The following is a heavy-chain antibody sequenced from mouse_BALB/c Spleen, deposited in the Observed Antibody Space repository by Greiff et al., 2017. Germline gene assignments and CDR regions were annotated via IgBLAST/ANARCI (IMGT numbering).Heavy chain of an antibody. CDR2: ISYSGST. CDR3: ARGNGSSYDWYFDV. J-gene: IGHJ1*01. V-gene: IGHV3-8*02. Sequence: EVMLVESGPSLVKPSQTLSLTCSVTGDSITSGCWNWIRKFPGNKLEYMGYISYSGSTYYNPSLKSRISITRDTSKNQYYLQLNSVTTEDTATYYCARGNGSSYDWYFDVWGAGTTVTVSS. D-gene: IGHD1-1*01. CDR1: GDSITSGC.